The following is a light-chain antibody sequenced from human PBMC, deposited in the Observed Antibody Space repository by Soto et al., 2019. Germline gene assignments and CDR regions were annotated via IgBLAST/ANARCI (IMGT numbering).Light chain of an antibody. CDR1: QSVNSY. Sequence: EIVLTQSPATLSLSPGERATLSCRASQSVNSYLAWYQQKRGQAPRLLVYDASNRATGIPARFSGSGSGTDFTLTISNLEPEDFAVYYCQQRTTWPLTFGGGTKVEIK. CDR2: DAS. CDR3: QQRTTWPLT. V-gene: IGKV3-11*01. J-gene: IGKJ4*01.